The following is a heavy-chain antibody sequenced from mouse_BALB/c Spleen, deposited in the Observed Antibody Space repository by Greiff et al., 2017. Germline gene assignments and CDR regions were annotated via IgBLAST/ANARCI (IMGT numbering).Heavy chain of an antibody. CDR3: ASYGYDYYAMDY. Sequence: QVQLQQSGAELMKPGASVKISCKATGYTFSSYWIEWVKQRPGHGLEWIGEILPGSGSTNYNEKFKGKATFTADTSSNTAYMQLSSLTSEDSAVYYCASYGYDYYAMDYWGQGTSVTVSS. J-gene: IGHJ4*01. V-gene: IGHV1-9*01. CDR1: GYTFSSYW. D-gene: IGHD1-2*01. CDR2: ILPGSGST.